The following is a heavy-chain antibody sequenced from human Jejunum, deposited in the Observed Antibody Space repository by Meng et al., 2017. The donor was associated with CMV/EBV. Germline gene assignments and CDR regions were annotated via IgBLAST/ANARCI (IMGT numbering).Heavy chain of an antibody. D-gene: IGHD2-2*01. Sequence: SNYMTWVRQAPGKGLEWVSIIYSGDTTYYADSVKGRFTISRDNSKNTLSLQMNSLRAEDTAVYYCARLRVSCSSTSCYPNWFDPWGQGTRVTVSS. J-gene: IGHJ5*02. CDR1: SNY. CDR3: ARLRVSCSSTSCYPNWFDP. CDR2: IYSGDTT. V-gene: IGHV3-53*01.